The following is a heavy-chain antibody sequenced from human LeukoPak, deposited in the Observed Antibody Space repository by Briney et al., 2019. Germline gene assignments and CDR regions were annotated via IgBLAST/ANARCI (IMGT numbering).Heavy chain of an antibody. CDR3: VRYCGVVVITMALDY. D-gene: IGHD3-22*01. J-gene: IGHJ4*02. CDR1: GFTFSSYA. V-gene: IGHV3-64D*06. CDR2: ISSNGGST. Sequence: GGSLRLSCSVSGFTFSSYAMHWVRQAPGKGLEYVSAISSNGGSTCYADSVKGRFTISRDNSKNTLYLQMSSLRAEDTAVYYCVRYCGVVVITMALDYWGQGTLVTVSS.